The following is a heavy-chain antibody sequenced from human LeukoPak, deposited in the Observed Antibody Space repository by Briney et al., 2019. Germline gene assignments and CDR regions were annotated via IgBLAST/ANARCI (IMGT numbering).Heavy chain of an antibody. CDR2: ISGSGDSI. CDR1: GFSFSSYA. Sequence: GGSLRLSCAASGFSFSSYAMSWVRQAPGKGLEWVSGISGSGDSIYYADSVKSRFTISRDNPKNTVCLQMNSLRAEDTAIYYCARNRIVVMTAVRYYFDHWGQGTLVTVSS. D-gene: IGHD2-21*02. CDR3: ARNRIVVMTAVRYYFDH. J-gene: IGHJ4*02. V-gene: IGHV3-23*01.